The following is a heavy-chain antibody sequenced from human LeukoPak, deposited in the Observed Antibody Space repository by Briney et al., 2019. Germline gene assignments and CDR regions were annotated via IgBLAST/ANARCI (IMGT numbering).Heavy chain of an antibody. CDR1: GGSFSDYY. Sequence: SETLSLTCAVYGGSFSDYYWSWIRQPPGKGLEWIGEINHSGNTIYSPSLKSRVTISVDTSKNQFSLRLSSVTAADTTVYYCARGLRGYSKAFPFDYWGQGTLVTVSS. CDR3: ARGLRGYSKAFPFDY. V-gene: IGHV4-34*01. J-gene: IGHJ4*02. CDR2: INHSGNT. D-gene: IGHD5-18*01.